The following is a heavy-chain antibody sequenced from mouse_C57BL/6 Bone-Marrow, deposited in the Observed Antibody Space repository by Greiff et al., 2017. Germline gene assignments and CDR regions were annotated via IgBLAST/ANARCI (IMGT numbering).Heavy chain of an antibody. CDR1: GFTFTDYY. CDR3: AKEGDYYGRAWFAY. CDR2: IRNKANGYTT. J-gene: IGHJ3*01. Sequence: EVHLVESGGGLVQPGGSLSLSCAASGFTFTDYYMSWVRQPPGKALEWLGFIRNKANGYTTEYSASVKGRFTISRDNSQSILYLQMNALRAEDSATYYCAKEGDYYGRAWFAYWGQGTLVTVSA. D-gene: IGHD1-1*01. V-gene: IGHV7-3*03.